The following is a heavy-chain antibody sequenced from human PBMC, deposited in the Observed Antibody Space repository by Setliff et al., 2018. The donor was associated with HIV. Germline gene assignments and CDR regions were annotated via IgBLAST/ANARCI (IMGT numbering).Heavy chain of an antibody. CDR2: IIPILGIA. CDR3: ARGRAEYVAVAVMGSWFDP. Sequence: AASVKVSCKASGGTFSSYAISWVRQAPGQGLEWMGGIIPILGIANYAQKFQGRVTITADESTSTAYMELSSLRSEDTAVYYCARGRAEYVAVAVMGSWFDPWGQGTLVTVSS. D-gene: IGHD6-19*01. V-gene: IGHV1-69*10. J-gene: IGHJ5*02. CDR1: GGTFSSYA.